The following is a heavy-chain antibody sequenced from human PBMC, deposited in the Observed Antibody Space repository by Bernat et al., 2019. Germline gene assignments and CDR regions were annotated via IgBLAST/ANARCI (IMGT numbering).Heavy chain of an antibody. V-gene: IGHV4-59*08. CDR1: GGSISSYY. Sequence: QVQLQESGPGLVKPSETLSLTCTVSGGSISSYYWSWIRQPPGKGLEWIGYIYYSGSTNYNPSLKSRVTISVDTSKNQFSPKLSSVTAADTAVYYCARHGAGGMVRGVIQHWGQGTLVTVSS. CDR3: ARHGAGGMVRGVIQH. D-gene: IGHD3-10*01. J-gene: IGHJ1*01. CDR2: IYYSGST.